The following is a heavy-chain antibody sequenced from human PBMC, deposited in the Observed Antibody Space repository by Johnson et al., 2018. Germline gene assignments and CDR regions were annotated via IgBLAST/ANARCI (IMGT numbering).Heavy chain of an antibody. Sequence: QVQLQESGPGLVKPSEILSLPCTVSGASISSSSFYWGWIRQPPGKGLEWIGRVYYSGSTYYNPSLQSRVTISVDMSMNQVPLKLTSVTPADTAVYCCAKHRGDGDFQDAFDIWGLGTTVTVSS. CDR2: VYYSGST. CDR3: AKHRGDGDFQDAFDI. CDR1: GASISSSSFY. D-gene: IGHD4-17*01. V-gene: IGHV4-39*01. J-gene: IGHJ3*02.